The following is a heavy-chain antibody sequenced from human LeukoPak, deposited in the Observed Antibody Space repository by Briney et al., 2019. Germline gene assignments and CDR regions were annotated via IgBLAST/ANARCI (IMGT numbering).Heavy chain of an antibody. CDR1: GGSISSISSNNYH. Sequence: SETLSLTCIVSGGSISSISSNNYHWGWIRQPPGKGLEWIGSIYYSGSTYYNPSLKSRVTISVDTSKNQFSLKLSSVTAADTALYNCAREMGVVTAHGIDVWGQGTTVTVSS. D-gene: IGHD4-23*01. CDR2: IYYSGST. V-gene: IGHV4-39*02. CDR3: AREMGVVTAHGIDV. J-gene: IGHJ6*02.